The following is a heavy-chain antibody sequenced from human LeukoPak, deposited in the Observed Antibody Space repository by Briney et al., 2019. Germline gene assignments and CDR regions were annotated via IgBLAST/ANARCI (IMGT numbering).Heavy chain of an antibody. CDR2: ISGSGGST. CDR1: GFTFSSYA. V-gene: IGHV3-23*01. CDR3: AKDFHGSGSYWIDY. Sequence: PGASLRLSCAASGFTFSSYAMSWVRQAPGKGLEWVSAISGSGGSTYYADSVKGRFTISRDNSKNTLYLQMNSLRAEDTAVYYCAKDFHGSGSYWIDYWGQGTLVTVSS. D-gene: IGHD3-10*01. J-gene: IGHJ4*02.